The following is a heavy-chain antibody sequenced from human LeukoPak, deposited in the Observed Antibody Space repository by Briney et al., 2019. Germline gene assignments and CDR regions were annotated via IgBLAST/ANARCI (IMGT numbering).Heavy chain of an antibody. J-gene: IGHJ4*02. CDR2: ITSGGRT. CDR1: GFTFTTYA. V-gene: IGHV3-23*01. Sequence: LAGGSLRLSCVPSGFTFTTYAMNWVRQAPGKGLEWVSGITSGGRTYYADSVKGRFTISRDSSKNTLYLQMTSLRADDTALYYCARSIPPDFWGQGTLVIVSS. CDR3: ARSIPPDF. D-gene: IGHD1-26*01.